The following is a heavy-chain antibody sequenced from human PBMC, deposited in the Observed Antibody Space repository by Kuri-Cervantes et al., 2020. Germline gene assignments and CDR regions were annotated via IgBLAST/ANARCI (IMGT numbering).Heavy chain of an antibody. D-gene: IGHD3-22*01. V-gene: IGHV3-30-3*01. CDR1: GFTFSSYA. CDR2: ISYDRSNK. Sequence: GESLKISCAASGFTFSSYAMHWVRQAPGKGLEWVAVISYDRSNKYYADSVKGRFTISRDNSKNTLYLQMNSLRAEDTAVYYCTTGYYDSSGYYYVTEYFQHWGQGTLVTVSS. J-gene: IGHJ1*01. CDR3: TTGYYDSSGYYYVTEYFQH.